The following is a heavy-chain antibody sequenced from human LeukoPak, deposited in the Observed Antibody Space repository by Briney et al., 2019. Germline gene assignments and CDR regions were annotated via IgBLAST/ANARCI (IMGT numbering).Heavy chain of an antibody. V-gene: IGHV4-34*01. CDR2: INHSGST. CDR3: ARGLGVVVPAAKVY. J-gene: IGHJ4*02. Sequence: SETLSLTCAVYGGSFSGYYWSWIRQPPGKGLEWIGEINHSGSTNYNPSLKSRVTISVDTSKNQFSLKLSSVTAAGTAVYYCARGLGVVVPAAKVYWGQGTLVTVSS. CDR1: GGSFSGYY. D-gene: IGHD2-2*01.